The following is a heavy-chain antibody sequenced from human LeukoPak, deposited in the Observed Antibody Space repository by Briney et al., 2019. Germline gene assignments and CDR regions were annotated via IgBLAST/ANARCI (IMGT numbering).Heavy chain of an antibody. J-gene: IGHJ3*02. CDR3: ARDAYRSDWYDAFDI. D-gene: IGHD6-19*01. CDR2: IYTSGST. CDR1: GGSISSYY. V-gene: IGHV4-4*07. Sequence: SETLSLTCTVSGGSISSYYWSWIRQPAGKGLEWIGRIYTSGSTNYNPSLKSRVTMSVDTSKNQFSLKLSSVTAADTAVYYCARDAYRSDWYDAFDIWGQGTLVTVSS.